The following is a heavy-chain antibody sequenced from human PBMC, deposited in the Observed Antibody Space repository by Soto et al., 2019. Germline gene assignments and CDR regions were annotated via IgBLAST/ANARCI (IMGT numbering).Heavy chain of an antibody. J-gene: IGHJ6*02. D-gene: IGHD3-10*01. CDR2: ISYDGSNK. V-gene: IGHV3-30-3*01. Sequence: GGSLRLSCAASGFTFSSYAMHWVRQAPGKGLEWVAVISYDGSNKYYADSVKGRFTISRDNSKNTLYLQMNSLRAEDTAVYYCARDISMVRGVKGDYYYYGMDVWGQGTTVTVSS. CDR3: ARDISMVRGVKGDYYYYGMDV. CDR1: GFTFSSYA.